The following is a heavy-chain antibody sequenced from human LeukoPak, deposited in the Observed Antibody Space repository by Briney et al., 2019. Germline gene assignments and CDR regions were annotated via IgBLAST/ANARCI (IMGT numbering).Heavy chain of an antibody. V-gene: IGHV2-5*02. CDR1: GFSLSTSGVG. D-gene: IGHD3-22*01. J-gene: IGHJ3*01. Sequence: SGPTLVNPTQTLTLTFTFSGFSLSTSGVGVGWIRQPPGKALECLELIYSDDDKRYSPSLTTTITIPKDTSKPRVVLTMTNMAPGDTAPYYCATMGVYDRSGYYGDAFDVWGQGTMVTVSS. CDR2: IYSDDDK. CDR3: ATMGVYDRSGYYGDAFDV.